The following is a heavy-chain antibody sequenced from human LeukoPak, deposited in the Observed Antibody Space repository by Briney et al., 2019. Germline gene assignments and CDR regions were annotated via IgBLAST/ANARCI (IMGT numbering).Heavy chain of an antibody. D-gene: IGHD3-16*01. Sequence: GGSLRLSCAASGFTFSSYSMHWVRQAPGKGLVWVSRIKFDGSNTNYADSVEGRFTISISRDNAKNTVYLQMNTLRAEDTAVYYCARFGSTTFADYWGQGTLVTVSS. CDR1: GFTFSSYS. J-gene: IGHJ4*02. V-gene: IGHV3-74*01. CDR3: ARFGSTTFADY. CDR2: IKFDGSNT.